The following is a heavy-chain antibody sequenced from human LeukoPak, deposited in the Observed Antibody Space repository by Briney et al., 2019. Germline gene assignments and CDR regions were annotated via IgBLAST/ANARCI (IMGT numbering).Heavy chain of an antibody. CDR1: GYTFTGYY. CDR2: INPNSGGT. D-gene: IGHD3-10*01. CDR3: ARARITMVRGVMTWFDP. Sequence: ASVKVSCKASGYTFTGYYMHWVRQAPGQGLEWMGWINPNSGGTNYAQKFQGRVTMTRDTSISTAYMELSRLRSDDTAVYYCARARITMVRGVMTWFDPWGQGTLVTVSS. J-gene: IGHJ5*02. V-gene: IGHV1-2*02.